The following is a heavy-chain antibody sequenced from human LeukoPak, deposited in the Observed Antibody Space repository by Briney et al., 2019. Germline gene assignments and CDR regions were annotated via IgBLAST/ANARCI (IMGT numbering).Heavy chain of an antibody. D-gene: IGHD3-22*01. J-gene: IGHJ3*02. Sequence: SETLSLTCTVPSGSISGYYWSWIRQPPGKGLEWIGYIYYSGSTNYNPSLKSRVTISVDTSKNQFSLKLSSVTAADTAVYYCARGKTYYDISKDAFDIWGQGTMVTVSS. CDR2: IYYSGST. CDR3: ARGKTYYDISKDAFDI. V-gene: IGHV4-59*13. CDR1: SGSISGYY.